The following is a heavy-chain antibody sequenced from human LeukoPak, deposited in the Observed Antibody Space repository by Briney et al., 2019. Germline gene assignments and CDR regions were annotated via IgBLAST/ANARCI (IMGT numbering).Heavy chain of an antibody. CDR3: ARGWVVVVAATHFDY. J-gene: IGHJ4*02. Sequence: SETLSLTCAVYGGSFSGYYWSWIRQPPGKGPEWIGEINHSGSTNYSPSLKSRVTISVDTSKNQFSLKLSSVTAADTAVYYCARGWVVVVAATHFDYWGQGTLVTVSS. CDR2: INHSGST. D-gene: IGHD2-15*01. V-gene: IGHV4-34*01. CDR1: GGSFSGYY.